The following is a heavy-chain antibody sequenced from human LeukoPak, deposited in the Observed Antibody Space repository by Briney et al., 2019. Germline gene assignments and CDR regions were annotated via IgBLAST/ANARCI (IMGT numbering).Heavy chain of an antibody. CDR3: VCYYYDSSGYPYGY. CDR2: ISCSSSYI. CDR1: GFTFSSYS. Sequence: GGSLRLSCAASGFTFSSYSMNWVRQAPGKGLEWVSSISCSSSYIYYADSVKGRFTISRDNAKNSLYLQMNSLRAEDTAVYYCVCYYYDSSGYPYGYWGQGTLVTVSS. D-gene: IGHD3-22*01. V-gene: IGHV3-21*01. J-gene: IGHJ4*02.